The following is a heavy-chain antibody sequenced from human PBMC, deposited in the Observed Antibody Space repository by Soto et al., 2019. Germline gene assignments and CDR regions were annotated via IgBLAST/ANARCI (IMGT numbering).Heavy chain of an antibody. CDR1: GFTFSSYW. V-gene: IGHV3-74*01. Sequence: EVQLVESGGGLVQPGGSPRLSCAASGFTFSSYWMHWVRQAPGKGLVWVSRINSDGSSTSYADSMKGRFTISRDNAKNTLYLQMNSLRAEDTAVYYCAREWGLWFGEGHYYYMDVWGKGTTVTVSS. CDR3: AREWGLWFGEGHYYYMDV. CDR2: INSDGSST. D-gene: IGHD3-10*01. J-gene: IGHJ6*03.